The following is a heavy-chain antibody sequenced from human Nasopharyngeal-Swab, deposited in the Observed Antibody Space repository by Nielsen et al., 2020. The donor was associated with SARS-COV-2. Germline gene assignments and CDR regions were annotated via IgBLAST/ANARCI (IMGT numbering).Heavy chain of an antibody. J-gene: IGHJ4*02. V-gene: IGHV3-74*01. Sequence: VRQAPGKGLVCVSRINSDGSSTTYADSVKGRFTISRDNAKNTLYLQMNSLRAEDTAVYYCARMPGDNSGYYWDYWGQGTLVTVSS. CDR3: ARMPGDNSGYYWDY. D-gene: IGHD3-22*01. CDR2: INSDGSST.